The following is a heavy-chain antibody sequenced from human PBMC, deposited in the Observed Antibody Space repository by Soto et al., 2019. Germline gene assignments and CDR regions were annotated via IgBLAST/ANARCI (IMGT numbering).Heavy chain of an antibody. Sequence: GESLKISCKGSGYSFTSYWIGWVRQMPGKGLEWMGIIYPGDSDTRYSPSFQGQVTISADKSISTAYLQWSSLKASDTAMYYCARQASPVAFWSGYHHRKTYYYYYYGMDVWGQGTTVTVSS. D-gene: IGHD3-3*01. CDR3: ARQASPVAFWSGYHHRKTYYYYYYGMDV. CDR2: IYPGDSDT. J-gene: IGHJ6*02. CDR1: GYSFTSYW. V-gene: IGHV5-51*01.